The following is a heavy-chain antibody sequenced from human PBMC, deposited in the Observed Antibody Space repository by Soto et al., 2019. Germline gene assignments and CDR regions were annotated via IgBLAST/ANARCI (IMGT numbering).Heavy chain of an antibody. J-gene: IGHJ4*02. CDR2: IYYSGST. CDR3: ASNSYGYTFYEY. D-gene: IGHD5-18*01. Sequence: PSETLSLTCTVSGGSISSGDYYWSWIRQPPGKGLEWIGYIYYSGSTYYNPSLKSRVTISVDTSKNQFSLKLSSVTAADTAVYYCASNSYGYTFYEYWGQGTLVTDSS. CDR1: GGSISSGDYY. V-gene: IGHV4-30-4*01.